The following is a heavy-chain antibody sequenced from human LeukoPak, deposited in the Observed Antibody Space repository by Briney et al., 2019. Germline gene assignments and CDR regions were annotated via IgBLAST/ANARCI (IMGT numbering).Heavy chain of an antibody. CDR1: GSTFTGYY. CDR3: AADYYYGSGSRTYCYYYMDV. V-gene: IGHV1-2*02. J-gene: IGHJ6*03. D-gene: IGHD3-10*01. CDR2: INPNSGGR. Sequence: GASVTVSCTASGSTFTGYYIHWVRQAPGQGLEWVGWINPNSGGRNYAQKFPGRVRFTADKSTSTAYMEVSSLRSEETAVYYCAADYYYGSGSRTYCYYYMDVWGKGTTVTVSS.